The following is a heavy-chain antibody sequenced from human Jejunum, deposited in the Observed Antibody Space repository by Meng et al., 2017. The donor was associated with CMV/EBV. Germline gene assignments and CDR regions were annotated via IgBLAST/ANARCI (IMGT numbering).Heavy chain of an antibody. J-gene: IGHJ4*02. CDR1: GGSVNNYA. CDR2: IIAIFKTP. D-gene: IGHD5-24*01. Sequence: MQSGGGVKEAGSWMRVSCKSSGGSVNNYAFNWVRQAPGQGLEWMGGIIAIFKTPNYAQKFQGRLTITADESTGTSYMELTSLTSEDTAVYYCARGFLNGYQPFDYWGQGTLVTVSS. CDR3: ARGFLNGYQPFDY. V-gene: IGHV1-69*01.